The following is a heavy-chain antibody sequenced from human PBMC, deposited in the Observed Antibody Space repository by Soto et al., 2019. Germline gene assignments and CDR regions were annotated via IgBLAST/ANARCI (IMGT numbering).Heavy chain of an antibody. CDR2: IIPILGIA. D-gene: IGHD3-16*01. CDR3: ARELYDSREGGMVV. J-gene: IGHJ6*02. Sequence: QVQLVQSGAEVKKPGSSVKVSCKASGGTFSSYTISWVRQAPGLGLEWMGRIIPILGIANYAQKFQGRVTITADKSTSTAYMELSSLRSEDTAVYYCARELYDSREGGMVVWGQGTTVTVSS. V-gene: IGHV1-69*08. CDR1: GGTFSSYT.